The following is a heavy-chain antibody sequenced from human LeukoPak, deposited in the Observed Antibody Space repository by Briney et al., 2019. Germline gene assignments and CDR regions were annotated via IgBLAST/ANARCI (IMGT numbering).Heavy chain of an antibody. V-gene: IGHV3-23*01. D-gene: IGHD5-18*01. CDR3: AKGPGYSYGYYFDY. CDR1: GFTFSSYA. CDR2: ISGSGGST. Sequence: PVGSLRLSCAASGFTFSSYAMSWVRQAPGKGLEWGSTISGSGGSTYYADSVKGRFTISRDNSKNTLYLQMNSLRAEDTAVYYCAKGPGYSYGYYFDYWGQGTLVTVSS. J-gene: IGHJ4*02.